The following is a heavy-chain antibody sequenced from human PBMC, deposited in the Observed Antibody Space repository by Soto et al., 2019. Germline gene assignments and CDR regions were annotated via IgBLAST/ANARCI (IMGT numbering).Heavy chain of an antibody. V-gene: IGHV4-61*01. D-gene: IGHD3-22*01. CDR3: ARGRHYYDSSGYLFDY. J-gene: IGHJ4*02. Sequence: SETLSLTRTVSGGSVSSGSYYWSWIRQPPGKGLEWIGYIYYSGSTNYNPSLKSRVTISVDTSKNQFSLKLSSVTAADTAVYYCARGRHYYDSSGYLFDYWGQGTLVTVSS. CDR2: IYYSGST. CDR1: GGSVSSGSYY.